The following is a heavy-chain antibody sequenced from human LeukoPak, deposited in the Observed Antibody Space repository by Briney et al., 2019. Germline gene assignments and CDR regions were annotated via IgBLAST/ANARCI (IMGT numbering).Heavy chain of an antibody. D-gene: IGHD4-17*01. CDR2: ISRGSSYI. CDR1: GFTFSAYS. CDR3: ARDAGDYTDLYYFDY. Sequence: GGSLRPSCAASGFTFSAYSMNWVRQAPGKGLEWVSSISRGSSYIHYADSVKGRFTISRDNARNSLYLQMNRLRAEDTAVYFCARDAGDYTDLYYFDYWGQGTLVPVSS. J-gene: IGHJ4*02. V-gene: IGHV3-21*01.